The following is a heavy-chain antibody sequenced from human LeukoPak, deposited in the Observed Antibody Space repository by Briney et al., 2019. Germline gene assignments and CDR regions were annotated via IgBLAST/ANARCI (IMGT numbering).Heavy chain of an antibody. D-gene: IGHD3-22*01. Sequence: GGSLRLSCAASGFTFSSYAMHWVRQAPGKGLEWVAVISYDGSNKYYADSVKGRFTISRDNSKNTLYLQMNSLRAEDTAVYYCAKDLKYYYDSSGYYYVGALDYWGQGTLVTVSS. CDR2: ISYDGSNK. CDR3: AKDLKYYYDSSGYYYVGALDY. CDR1: GFTFSSYA. J-gene: IGHJ4*02. V-gene: IGHV3-30*04.